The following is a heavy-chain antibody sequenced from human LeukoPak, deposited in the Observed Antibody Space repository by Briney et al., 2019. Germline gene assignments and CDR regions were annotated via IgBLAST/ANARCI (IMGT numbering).Heavy chain of an antibody. CDR1: GFTFSSYW. D-gene: IGHD2-15*01. CDR2: ISYDGSNK. CDR3: AGGQGWHFDL. J-gene: IGHJ2*01. Sequence: GGSLRLSCAASGFTFSSYWMHWVRQAPGKGLEWVAVISYDGSNKYYADSVKGRFTISRDNSENTLYLQMNSLRAEDTAVYYCAGGQGWHFDLWGRGTLITVSS. V-gene: IGHV3-30-3*01.